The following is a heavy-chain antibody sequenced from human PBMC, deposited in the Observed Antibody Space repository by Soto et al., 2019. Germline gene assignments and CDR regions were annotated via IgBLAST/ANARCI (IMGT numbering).Heavy chain of an antibody. CDR3: ANIPFRWELRIRWFDP. CDR2: VSGSGGST. J-gene: IGHJ5*02. V-gene: IGHV3-23*01. Sequence: EVQLLESGGGLVQPGGSLRLSCAASGFTFSSYAMSWVRQTPGKGLEWVSAVSGSGGSTYYADSVKGRFTISRDNSKNTLYLQMNSLSAEDTAVYYCANIPFRWELRIRWFDPWGQGTLVTVSS. D-gene: IGHD1-26*01. CDR1: GFTFSSYA.